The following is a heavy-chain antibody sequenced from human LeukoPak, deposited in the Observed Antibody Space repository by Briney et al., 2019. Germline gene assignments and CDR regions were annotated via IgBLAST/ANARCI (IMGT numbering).Heavy chain of an antibody. V-gene: IGHV3-48*03. Sequence: GGSLRLSCAASGFTFSSYEMNWVRQAPGKGLEWVSYISSSGTTIYYADSVKGRFTISRDNAKNSLYLQMNSLRAEDTAIYHCATKRAVRGDYWGQGTLVTVSS. CDR3: ATKRAVRGDY. J-gene: IGHJ4*02. CDR2: ISSSGTTI. D-gene: IGHD3-10*01. CDR1: GFTFSSYE.